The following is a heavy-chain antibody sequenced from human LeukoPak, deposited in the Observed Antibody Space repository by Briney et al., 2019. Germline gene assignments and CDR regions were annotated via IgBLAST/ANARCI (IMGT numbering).Heavy chain of an antibody. J-gene: IGHJ4*02. D-gene: IGHD5-24*01. CDR3: ARDFGEMPNY. V-gene: IGHV1-46*01. Sequence: GASVKVSCKASRYTFTRYYIHWGRQAPGQGLEWMGIIDPSGGSTSYAQNFQGGVTMTRDATTSTVYLELSSLRSEDTAVYYCARDFGEMPNYWGQGTLVTVSS. CDR1: RYTFTRYY. CDR2: IDPSGGST.